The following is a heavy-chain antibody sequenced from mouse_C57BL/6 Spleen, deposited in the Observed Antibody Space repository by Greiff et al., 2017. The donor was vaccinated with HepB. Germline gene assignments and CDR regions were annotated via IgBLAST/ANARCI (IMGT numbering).Heavy chain of an antibody. Sequence: QVQLKQSGPELVKPGASVKISCKASGYAFSSSWMNWVKQRPGKGLEWIGRIYPGDGDTNYNGKFKGKATLTADKSSSTAYMQLSSLTSEDSAVYFCARSTTVVGDWYFDVWGTGTTVTVSS. J-gene: IGHJ1*03. CDR1: GYAFSSSW. V-gene: IGHV1-82*01. CDR3: ARSTTVVGDWYFDV. CDR2: IYPGDGDT. D-gene: IGHD1-1*01.